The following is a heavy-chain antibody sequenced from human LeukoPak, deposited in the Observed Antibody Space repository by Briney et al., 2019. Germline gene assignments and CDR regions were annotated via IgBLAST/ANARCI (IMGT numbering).Heavy chain of an antibody. CDR1: GFTFSTYS. D-gene: IGHD3-22*01. Sequence: GGSLRLPCAASGFTFSTYSMNWVRQAPGKGLEWVSSMTSSSDYMAYADSVKGRFTISRDNAQNSLYLQMTSLRAEDTAVYYCARETRTYEFDCWGQGTLVTVSS. CDR3: ARETRTYEFDC. CDR2: MTSSSDYM. J-gene: IGHJ4*02. V-gene: IGHV3-21*01.